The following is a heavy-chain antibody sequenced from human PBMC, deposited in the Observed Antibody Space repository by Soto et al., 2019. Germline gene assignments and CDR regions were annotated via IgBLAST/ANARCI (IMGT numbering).Heavy chain of an antibody. CDR3: ARSKISVVTRHY. Sequence: SETLYLTCTVSGGSISSSSYYWGWIRQPPGKGLEWIGSIYYSGSTYYNPSLKSRVTISVDTPKNQFSLKLSSVTAADTAGSYCARSKISVVTRHYWCQGTLVTV. V-gene: IGHV4-39*01. CDR2: IYYSGST. CDR1: GGSISSSSYY. J-gene: IGHJ4*02. D-gene: IGHD2-15*01.